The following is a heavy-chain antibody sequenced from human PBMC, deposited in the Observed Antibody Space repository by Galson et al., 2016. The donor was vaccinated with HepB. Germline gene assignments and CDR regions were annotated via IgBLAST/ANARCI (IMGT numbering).Heavy chain of an antibody. J-gene: IGHJ6*02. CDR2: IDPSDSDT. Sequence: QSGAEVKKPGESLRISCKGSGYSFSNHYINRVRQMPGKGLEWMGRIDPSDSDTDYSPSFQGHVIISVDKSIGTAHLQWSSLKVSDTAIYYCARQTVGYYYGMDVWGQGTTVSVSS. V-gene: IGHV5-10-1*01. CDR1: GYSFSNHY. CDR3: ARQTVGYYYGMDV. D-gene: IGHD4-23*01.